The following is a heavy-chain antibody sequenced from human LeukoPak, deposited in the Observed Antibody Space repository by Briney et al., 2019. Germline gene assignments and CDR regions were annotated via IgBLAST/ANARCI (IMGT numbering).Heavy chain of an antibody. D-gene: IGHD3-10*01. CDR2: IYYTGGT. V-gene: IGHV4-59*12. Sequence: SETLSLTCTVSGGSISPFYWNWIRQPPGKGLEWIGYIYYTGGTSYSPSLNSRATISVDTSKNQISLKLNSVTAADTAVYYCARVAITMVRGNAMDVWGQGTTVTVSS. CDR3: ARVAITMVRGNAMDV. CDR1: GGSISPFY. J-gene: IGHJ6*02.